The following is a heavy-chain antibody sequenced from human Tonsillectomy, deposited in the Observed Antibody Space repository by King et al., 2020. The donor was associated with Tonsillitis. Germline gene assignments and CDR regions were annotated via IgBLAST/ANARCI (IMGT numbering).Heavy chain of an antibody. CDR3: ARYVSGSFDY. CDR1: GGSIRSSDHY. J-gene: IGHJ4*02. Sequence: QLQESGPGVVKPSETLSLTCTVSGGSIRSSDHYWAWIRQPPWKGLEWIGYMYYSGTTFYNPSLQSRITISVGTSKNQFSLKLSSVTAADTAVYSCARYVSGSFDYWGQGSLVTVSS. CDR2: MYYSGTT. V-gene: IGHV4-39*01. D-gene: IGHD6-19*01.